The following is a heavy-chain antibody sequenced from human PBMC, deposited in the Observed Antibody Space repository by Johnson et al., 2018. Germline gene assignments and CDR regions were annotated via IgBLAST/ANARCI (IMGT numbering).Heavy chain of an antibody. CDR1: GFTFSSYG. CDR2: ISYDGSNK. CDR3: AKCSSSFTMGRGFMDV. J-gene: IGHJ6*03. Sequence: QVQLVESGGGVVQXGRSLRLSCAASGFTFSSYGMHWVRQAPGKGLEWVAVISYDGSNKYYADSVKGRFTISRDNSKNTLYLQMTSLRAEDTGVYYCAKCSSSFTMGRGFMDVWGKGTTVTVSS. V-gene: IGHV3-30*18. D-gene: IGHD3-10*01.